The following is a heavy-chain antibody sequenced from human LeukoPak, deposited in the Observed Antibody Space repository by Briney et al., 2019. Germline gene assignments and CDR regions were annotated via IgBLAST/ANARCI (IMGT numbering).Heavy chain of an antibody. J-gene: IGHJ4*02. Sequence: PGGSLRLSCIVSGFTVSSTLMDWVRQAPGKGLEWVSVIYSGGSTYYADSVKGRFTISRDNSKNTLYLQMNSLKAEDTAVYYCASSGAVAGTDYFDYWGQGTLVTVSS. CDR1: GFTVSSTL. CDR2: IYSGGST. V-gene: IGHV3-66*02. D-gene: IGHD6-19*01. CDR3: ASSGAVAGTDYFDY.